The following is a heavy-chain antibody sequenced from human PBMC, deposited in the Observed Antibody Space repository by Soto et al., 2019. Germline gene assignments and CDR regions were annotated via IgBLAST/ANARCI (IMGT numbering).Heavy chain of an antibody. CDR2: IYYSGST. Sequence: SETLSLTCTVSGGSISSGGYYWSWFRQHPGKGLEWIGYIYYSGSTYYNPSLKSRVTISVDTSKNQLSLKLSSVTAADTAVYYCARVSGGACHHGMDVWCQGPSVT. CDR3: ARVSGGACHHGMDV. V-gene: IGHV4-31*03. D-gene: IGHD2-21*02. J-gene: IGHJ6*02. CDR1: GGSISSGGYY.